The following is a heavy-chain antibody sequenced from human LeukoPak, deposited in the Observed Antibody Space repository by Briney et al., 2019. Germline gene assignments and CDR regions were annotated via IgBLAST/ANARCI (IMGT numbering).Heavy chain of an antibody. CDR1: GYTFTTYY. Sequence: ASVRVSCKASGYTFTTYYLHWVRQAPGQGLEWMGIINPSGNSTTYAQKVQGRVTMTIDTSTSTVYMELSSLRSETTAMYYSSRVSWGADGLDGWGQGTTVTVS. V-gene: IGHV1-46*04. CDR3: SRVSWGADGLDG. CDR2: INPSGNST. D-gene: IGHD3-16*01. J-gene: IGHJ6*02.